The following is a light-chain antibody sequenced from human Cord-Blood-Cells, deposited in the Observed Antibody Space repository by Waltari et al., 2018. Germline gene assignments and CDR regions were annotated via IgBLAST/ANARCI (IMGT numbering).Light chain of an antibody. CDR2: DVS. J-gene: IGLJ3*02. Sequence: QSALTQPASVSGSPGQSITISCTGTSSDVGGYTYVSWYQQHPAKAPKLRIYDVSKRASGVSNRLSGSKSGNTASLTISGLQAEDEAEYYCSSYTGSSALVCGGGTKLTVL. CDR1: SSDVGGYTY. CDR3: SSYTGSSALV. V-gene: IGLV2-14*01.